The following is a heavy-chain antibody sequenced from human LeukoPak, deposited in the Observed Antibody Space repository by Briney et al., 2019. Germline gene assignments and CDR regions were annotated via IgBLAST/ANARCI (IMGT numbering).Heavy chain of an antibody. Sequence: GGSLRLSCAASGLTVTDNYFSWVRQAPGKGLEWVSVIFPDGRTYHAASVKGRFTISRDRTNNTLLLQMNSLRADDTALYHCARANTVYGDFDYWGQGILVTVSS. CDR2: IFPDGRT. CDR1: GLTVTDNY. CDR3: ARANTVYGDFDY. D-gene: IGHD2/OR15-2a*01. V-gene: IGHV3-53*01. J-gene: IGHJ4*02.